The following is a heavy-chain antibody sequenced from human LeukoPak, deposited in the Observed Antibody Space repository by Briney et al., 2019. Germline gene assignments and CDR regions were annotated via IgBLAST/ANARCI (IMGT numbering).Heavy chain of an antibody. CDR2: IRYDGGNK. J-gene: IGHJ4*02. CDR3: WKDLNGMHYDY. V-gene: IGHV3-30*02. Sequence: GGSLRLSCTASGVTIGRFGWSWTRQTPGKGLEWVAFIRYDGGNKYYADSVKGRLTISRDNSQNTLYLQMNSLRADDTAMYYCWKDLNGMHYDYWGQGTLVTVSS. D-gene: IGHD1-26*01. CDR1: GVTIGRFG.